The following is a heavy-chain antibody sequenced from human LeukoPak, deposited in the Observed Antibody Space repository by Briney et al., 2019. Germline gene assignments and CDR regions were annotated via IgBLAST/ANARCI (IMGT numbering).Heavy chain of an antibody. Sequence: GGSLRLSCAASGFTFRSYSMNWVRQAPGKGLEWVSYISSSGSTIYYADSVKGRFTISRDNAKNSLYLQMNSLRAEDTAVYYCARIPTGIAAAGIDYWGQGTLVTVSS. CDR1: GFTFRSYS. CDR3: ARIPTGIAAAGIDY. V-gene: IGHV3-48*04. D-gene: IGHD6-13*01. CDR2: ISSSGSTI. J-gene: IGHJ4*02.